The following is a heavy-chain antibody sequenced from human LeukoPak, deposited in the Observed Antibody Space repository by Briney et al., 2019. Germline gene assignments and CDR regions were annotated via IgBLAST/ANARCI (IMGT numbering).Heavy chain of an antibody. CDR2: ISSSGSTI. Sequence: SGGSLRLSCAASGFSFSDYYMTWIRQAPGKGLEWVSYISSSGSTIYYADPLKGRFTISRDSAKNSLYLQMNSLRAEDTAVYYCAREVVTAIPYYFDYWGQGTLVTVSS. V-gene: IGHV3-11*01. CDR3: AREVVTAIPYYFDY. CDR1: GFSFSDYY. D-gene: IGHD2-21*02. J-gene: IGHJ4*02.